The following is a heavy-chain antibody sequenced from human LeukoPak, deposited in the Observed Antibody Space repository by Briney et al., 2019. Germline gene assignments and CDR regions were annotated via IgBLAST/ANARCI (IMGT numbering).Heavy chain of an antibody. Sequence: ASVKVSCKASGYTFTSYSMHWVRQAPGQGLEWMGWINPNSGGTNYAQKFQGRVTMTRDTSISTAYMELSRLTSDDTAIYSCATSLYDILTGYFHWGQGTLVTVSS. CDR1: GYTFTSYS. CDR2: INPNSGGT. J-gene: IGHJ4*02. V-gene: IGHV1-2*02. D-gene: IGHD3-9*01. CDR3: ATSLYDILTGYFH.